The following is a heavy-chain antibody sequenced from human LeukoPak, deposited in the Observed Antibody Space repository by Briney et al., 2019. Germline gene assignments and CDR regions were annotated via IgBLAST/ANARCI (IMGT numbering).Heavy chain of an antibody. CDR1: GFTFGSYE. V-gene: IGHV3-48*03. CDR3: AREKVNWFDP. Sequence: PGGSLRLSCAASGFTFGSYEMNWVRQAPGKWLEWVSYISSSGSTIHCADSVKGRFTISRDNGKNSLYLQMNSPRAEDTAVYYCAREKVNWFDPWGQGTLVTVSS. J-gene: IGHJ5*02. CDR2: ISSSGSTI.